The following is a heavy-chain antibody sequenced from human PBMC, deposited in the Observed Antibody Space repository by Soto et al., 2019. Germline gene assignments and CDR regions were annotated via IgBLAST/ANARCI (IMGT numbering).Heavy chain of an antibody. V-gene: IGHV3-23*01. CDR3: ARDSRLLHSMDV. D-gene: IGHD3-10*01. CDR1: GFTFSSYA. CDR2: ISGSGGST. Sequence: GGSLRLSCAASGFTFSSYAMSWVRQAPGKGLEWVSAISGSGGSTYYADSVKGRFTISRDNSKNTLYLQMNSLRAADTAVYYCARDSRLLHSMDVWGKGTTVTVSS. J-gene: IGHJ6*03.